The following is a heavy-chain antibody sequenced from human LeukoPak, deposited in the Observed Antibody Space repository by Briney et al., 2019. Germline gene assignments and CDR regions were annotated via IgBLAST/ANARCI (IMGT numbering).Heavy chain of an antibody. J-gene: IGHJ4*02. V-gene: IGHV1-8*01. D-gene: IGHD5-18*01. CDR1: GYTFTSYD. CDR2: MNPNSGNT. Sequence: EASVKVSCKASGYTFTSYDINWVRQATGQGLEWMGWMNPNSGNTGYVQKFQGRVTMTRDTSISTAYMELSSLTSEDTAVYYCARLGIYDGNSYGSFWGQGTLVTVSS. CDR3: ARLGIYDGNSYGSF.